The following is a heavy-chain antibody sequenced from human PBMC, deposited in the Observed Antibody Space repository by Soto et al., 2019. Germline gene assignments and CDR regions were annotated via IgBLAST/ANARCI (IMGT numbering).Heavy chain of an antibody. J-gene: IGHJ6*02. V-gene: IGHV1-69*13. CDR2: IIPIFGTA. CDR3: ARVEWSGYYNYYYGMDV. D-gene: IGHD3-3*01. CDR1: GGTFSSYA. Sequence: SVKVSCKASGGTFSSYAISWVRQAPGQGLEWMGGIIPIFGTANYAQKFQGRVTITADESTSTAYMELSSLRSEDTAVYYCARVEWSGYYNYYYGMDVWGQGTTVTVSS.